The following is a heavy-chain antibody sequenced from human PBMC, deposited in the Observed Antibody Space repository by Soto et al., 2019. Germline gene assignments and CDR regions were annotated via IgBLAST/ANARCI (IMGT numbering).Heavy chain of an antibody. CDR3: ARDLGGCSGGSCRYNWFDP. CDR2: IIPMYGTV. Sequence: SVKVSCKASGGTFSSYVISWVRQAPGQGPEWMGGIIPMYGTVNYAQNFQDRVTIVADTSTSTAYMELSSLRSEDTAVYYCARDLGGCSGGSCRYNWFDPWGQGTLVTVSS. CDR1: GGTFSSYV. D-gene: IGHD2-15*01. V-gene: IGHV1-69*06. J-gene: IGHJ5*02.